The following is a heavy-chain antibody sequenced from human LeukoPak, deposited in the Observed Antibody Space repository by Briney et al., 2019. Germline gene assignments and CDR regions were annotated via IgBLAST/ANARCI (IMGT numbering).Heavy chain of an antibody. V-gene: IGHV1-2*02. Sequence: GASVKVSCKASGYTFTSYGIHWLRQAPGQGLEWMGWINPNSGGTNYAQKFQGRVTMTRDTSISTAYMELSRLRSDDTAVYYCARAPRSYCSSTSCVDYWGQGTLVTVSS. J-gene: IGHJ4*02. CDR2: INPNSGGT. CDR3: ARAPRSYCSSTSCVDY. D-gene: IGHD2-2*01. CDR1: GYTFTSYG.